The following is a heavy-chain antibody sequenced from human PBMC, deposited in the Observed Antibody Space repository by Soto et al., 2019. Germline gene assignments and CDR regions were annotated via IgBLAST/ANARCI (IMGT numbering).Heavy chain of an antibody. CDR3: AKGDSYGPGHPYFDY. CDR2: IYHSGRT. D-gene: IGHD5-18*01. Sequence: SETLSLTCSVSGGSISFYNWNWIRQSPGKGLEWIGYIYHSGRTNYNPSLKSRVTISVDTSKNQFSLQLSSVTAADTAVYYCAKGDSYGPGHPYFDYWGQGTLVTVSS. CDR1: GGSISFYN. J-gene: IGHJ4*02. V-gene: IGHV4-59*01.